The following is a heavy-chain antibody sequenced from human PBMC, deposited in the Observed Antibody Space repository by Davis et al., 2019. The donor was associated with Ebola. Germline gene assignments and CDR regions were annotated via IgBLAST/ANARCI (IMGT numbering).Heavy chain of an antibody. Sequence: PGGSLRLSCTVSGGSISSYYWSWIRQPPGKGLEWIGYIYYSGSTNYNPSLKSRVTISVDTSKHQFSLKLSSVTAADTAVYYCARGRTGGRGRGYSYGRNDYWGQGTLVTVSS. CDR3: ARGRTGGRGRGYSYGRNDY. V-gene: IGHV4-59*12. CDR1: GGSISSYY. CDR2: IYYSGST. J-gene: IGHJ4*02. D-gene: IGHD5-18*01.